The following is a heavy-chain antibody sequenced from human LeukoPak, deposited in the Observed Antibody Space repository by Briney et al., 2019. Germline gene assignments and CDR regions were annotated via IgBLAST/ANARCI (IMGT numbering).Heavy chain of an antibody. D-gene: IGHD5-24*01. CDR1: GFTFSSYA. CDR2: ISRNGGST. J-gene: IGHJ4*02. Sequence: GGSLRLSCSASGFTFSSYAMHWVRQAPGKGLEYVSAISRNGGSTYYADSVKGRFTISRDNTKNTLYLQMSSLRPEDTAVYYCVKDPSDGYFDYWGQGTLVTVSS. CDR3: VKDPSDGYFDY. V-gene: IGHV3-64D*09.